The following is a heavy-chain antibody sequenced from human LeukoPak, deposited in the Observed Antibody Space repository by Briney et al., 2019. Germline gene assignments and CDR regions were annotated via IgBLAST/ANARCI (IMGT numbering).Heavy chain of an antibody. D-gene: IGHD3-16*02. CDR2: ISAYNGNT. Sequence: ASVKVSCTASGYTFTSYGISWVRQAPGQGLEWMGWISAYNGNTNYAQKLQGRVTMTTDTSTSTAYMELRSLRSDDTAVYYCARSPHDYVWGSYRHFDYWGQGTLVTVSS. J-gene: IGHJ4*02. CDR3: ARSPHDYVWGSYRHFDY. V-gene: IGHV1-18*01. CDR1: GYTFTSYG.